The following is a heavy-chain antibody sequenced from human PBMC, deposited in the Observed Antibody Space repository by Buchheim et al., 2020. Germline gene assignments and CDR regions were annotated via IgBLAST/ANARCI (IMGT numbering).Heavy chain of an antibody. CDR2: ISYVGSIK. V-gene: IGHV3-30*18. D-gene: IGHD6-13*01. Sequence: QVQLVESGGGVAQPGRSLRLSCAVSGFTFRSFGMHWFRQAPGKGLEWVAGISYVGSIKNYATSVKGRFTIPRTNSKTTLYLQMNSLRGEDTALYYCAKDFAAGTNYYYGMDVWGQGTT. J-gene: IGHJ6*02. CDR3: AKDFAAGTNYYYGMDV. CDR1: GFTFRSFG.